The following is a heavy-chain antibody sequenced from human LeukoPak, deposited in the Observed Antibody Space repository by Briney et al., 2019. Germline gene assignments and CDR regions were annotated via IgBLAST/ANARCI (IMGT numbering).Heavy chain of an antibody. V-gene: IGHV3-21*01. D-gene: IGHD1-14*01. CDR3: ARLDASGYYFDS. CDR2: FFSTGNHI. Sequence: GGSLSLSCEASVFLFSTYTMMWARHAPGRGLEWGLSFFSTGNHIYSTESLRGRFTISRDNARNSLFLQMNSLRAEDTAVYFCARLDASGYYFDSSGQGTLVTVSS. CDR1: VFLFSTYT. J-gene: IGHJ4*02.